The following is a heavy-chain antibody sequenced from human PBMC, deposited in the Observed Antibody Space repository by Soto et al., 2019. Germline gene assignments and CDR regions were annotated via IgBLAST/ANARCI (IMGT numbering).Heavy chain of an antibody. CDR2: IIPILGIA. Sequence: QVQLVQSGAEVKKPGSSVKVSCKASGGTFSSYTISWVRQAPGQGLEWMGRIIPILGIANYEQKFQGRVTITADKSTSTAYMELSSLRSEDTAVYYCEIAAAGSTPDYWGQGTLVTVSS. CDR3: EIAAAGSTPDY. D-gene: IGHD6-13*01. CDR1: GGTFSSYT. V-gene: IGHV1-69*02. J-gene: IGHJ4*02.